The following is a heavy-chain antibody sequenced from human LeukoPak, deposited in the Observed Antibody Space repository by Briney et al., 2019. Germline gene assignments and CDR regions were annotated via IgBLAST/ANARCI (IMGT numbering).Heavy chain of an antibody. V-gene: IGHV3-49*03. CDR2: IRSKAYGGTT. CDR1: GFTFGDYA. CDR3: TRRSPTGYSSSYYYYYMDV. J-gene: IGHJ6*03. Sequence: GGSLRLSCTASGFTFGDYAMSWFRQAPGKGLEWVGFIRSKAYGGTTEYAASVKGRFTISRDDSKSIAYLQMNSLKTEDTAVYYCTRRSPTGYSSSYYYYYMDVWGKGTTVTVSS. D-gene: IGHD6-13*01.